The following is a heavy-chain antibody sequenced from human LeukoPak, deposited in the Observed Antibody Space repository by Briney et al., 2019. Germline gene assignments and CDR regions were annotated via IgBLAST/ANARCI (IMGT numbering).Heavy chain of an antibody. CDR1: GYTFTSYA. J-gene: IGHJ4*02. Sequence: ASVKVSCKASGYTFTSYAMNWVRQAPGQGREWMGWINTNTGNPTYSQGFTGRFVFSLDTSLSTAYLQISSLKAEDTAVYYCARSRVVPAAKVAGRLDTFGYWGQGTLVTVSS. CDR2: INTNTGNP. V-gene: IGHV7-4-1*02. CDR3: ARSRVVPAAKVAGRLDTFGY. D-gene: IGHD2-2*01.